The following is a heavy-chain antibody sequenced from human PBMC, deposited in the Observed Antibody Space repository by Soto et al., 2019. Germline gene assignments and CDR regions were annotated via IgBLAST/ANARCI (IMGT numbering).Heavy chain of an antibody. J-gene: IGHJ6*02. V-gene: IGHV3-33*01. Sequence: QVQLVESGGGVVQPGRSLRLSCAASGFTFSSYGMHWVRQAPGKGLEWVAVIWYDGSNKYYADSVKGRFTISRDNSKNTLYLQMNSLRAEDTAVYYCAREGGYCSGGSCYSGRARPPENNYYGMDVWGQGTTVTVSS. CDR3: AREGGYCSGGSCYSGRARPPENNYYGMDV. D-gene: IGHD2-15*01. CDR1: GFTFSSYG. CDR2: IWYDGSNK.